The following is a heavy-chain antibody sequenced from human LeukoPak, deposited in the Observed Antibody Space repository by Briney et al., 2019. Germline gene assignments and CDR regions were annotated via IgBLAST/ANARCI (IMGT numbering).Heavy chain of an antibody. CDR2: IYYSGST. CDR1: GGSISSYY. J-gene: IGHJ4*02. CDR3: ARGGGVAGAPYNPYDY. D-gene: IGHD6-19*01. V-gene: IGHV4-59*01. Sequence: SETLSLTCTVSGGSISSYYWSWIRQPPGKGLEWIGYIYYSGSTNYNPSLKSRVTISVDTSKNQFSLKLSSVTAADTAVYYCARGGGVAGAPYNPYDYWGQGTLVTVSS.